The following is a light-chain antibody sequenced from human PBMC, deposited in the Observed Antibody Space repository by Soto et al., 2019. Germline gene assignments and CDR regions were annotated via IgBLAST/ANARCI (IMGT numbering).Light chain of an antibody. Sequence: DIQMTQCPSTLSASVGDRVTITCGASKSVSSWLAWYQQKPGKAPKLLIYKASSLESGVPSRFSGSGSGTEFTLTISSLEPEDFQVYYCQLSQQRSSWQPIAFGHGTRLEIK. CDR1: KSVSSW. V-gene: IGKV1-5*03. J-gene: IGKJ5*01. CDR2: KAS. CDR3: QLSQQRSSWQPIA.